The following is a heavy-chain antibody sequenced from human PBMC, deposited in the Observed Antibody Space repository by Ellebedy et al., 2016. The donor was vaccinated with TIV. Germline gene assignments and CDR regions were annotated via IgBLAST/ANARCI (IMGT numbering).Heavy chain of an antibody. CDR3: AHRARPYDSSGYYLNLGAFDT. CDR1: GFSLTTSGVF. Sequence: SGPTLVKPTETLTLTCNFSGFSLTTSGVFVGWIRQPPGKALEWLALIYGDDYKQYSPSLTSRLTITKDTSKAQVVLTMATMDPEDTATYYCAHRARPYDSSGYYLNLGAFDTWGQGTMVTVSS. CDR2: IYGDDYK. V-gene: IGHV2-5*02. D-gene: IGHD3-22*01. J-gene: IGHJ3*02.